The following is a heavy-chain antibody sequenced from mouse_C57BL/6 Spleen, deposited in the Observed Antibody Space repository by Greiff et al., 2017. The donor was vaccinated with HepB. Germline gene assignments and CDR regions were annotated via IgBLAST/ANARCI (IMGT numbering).Heavy chain of an antibody. V-gene: IGHV1-82*01. CDR2: IYPGDGDT. D-gene: IGHD4-1*01. Sequence: LLESGPELVKPGASVKISCKASGYAFSSSWMNWVKQRPGKGLEWIGRIYPGDGDTNYNGKFKGKATLTADKSSSTAYMQLSSLTSEDSAVYFCARSGTYRYFDVWGTGTTVTVSS. J-gene: IGHJ1*03. CDR3: ARSGTYRYFDV. CDR1: GYAFSSSW.